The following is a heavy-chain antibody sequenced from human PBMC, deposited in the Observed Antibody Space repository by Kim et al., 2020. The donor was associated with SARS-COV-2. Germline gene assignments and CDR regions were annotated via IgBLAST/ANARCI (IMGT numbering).Heavy chain of an antibody. D-gene: IGHD4-17*01. J-gene: IGHJ6*02. CDR3: ARRTVTTGVPYYYYYYGMDV. V-gene: IGHV4-59*08. Sequence: RVTISVDTSKNQFSLKLSSVTAADTAVYYCARRTVTTGVPYYYYYYGMDVWGQGTTVTVSS.